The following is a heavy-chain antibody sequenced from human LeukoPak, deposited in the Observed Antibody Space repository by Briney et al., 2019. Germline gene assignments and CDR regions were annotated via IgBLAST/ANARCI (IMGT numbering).Heavy chain of an antibody. CDR3: ARDGDSLWKSLDV. CDR2: INPSSGAT. J-gene: IGHJ6*04. V-gene: IGHV1-2*02. D-gene: IGHD7-27*01. CDR1: GYTFTDYY. Sequence: ASVKVSCKASGYTFTDYYIHWVRQAPGQGLEWMGWINPSSGATYYAQKFQCRISMTRDTSISTAYMELSGLRSDDTAVYYCARDGDSLWKSLDVWGKGTTVTVSS.